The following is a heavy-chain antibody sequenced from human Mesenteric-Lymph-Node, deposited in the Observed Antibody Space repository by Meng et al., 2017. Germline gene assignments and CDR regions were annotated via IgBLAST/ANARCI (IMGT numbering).Heavy chain of an antibody. D-gene: IGHD3-10*01. Sequence: GGSLRLSCAASGFTFSSYSMNWVRQAPGKGLEWVANINTDGSAKYYVDSVKGRFTISRDNAKNSLYLQMNSLRAEDTAVYYCARGTALYGSGSYYTDNFDYWGQGTLVTVSS. V-gene: IGHV3-7*01. CDR2: INTDGSAK. CDR1: GFTFSSYS. J-gene: IGHJ4*02. CDR3: ARGTALYGSGSYYTDNFDY.